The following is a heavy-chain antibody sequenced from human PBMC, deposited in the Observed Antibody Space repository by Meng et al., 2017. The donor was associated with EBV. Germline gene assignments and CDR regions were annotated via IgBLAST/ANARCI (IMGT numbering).Heavy chain of an antibody. CDR1: GGTFRSYA. D-gene: IGHD3-10*01. J-gene: IGHJ4*02. Sequence: VQVQEAGGEVKKPGSWVNVSCRTSGGTFRSYAVSWVRQAPGQGLEWTGGLIPMSGAPHYAQKFQDRVTIIADESTSTHSMELNNLRFEDTAMYYCASESGRGFTPDYWGQGTLVTVSS. CDR3: ASESGRGFTPDY. V-gene: IGHV1-69*01. CDR2: LIPMSGAP.